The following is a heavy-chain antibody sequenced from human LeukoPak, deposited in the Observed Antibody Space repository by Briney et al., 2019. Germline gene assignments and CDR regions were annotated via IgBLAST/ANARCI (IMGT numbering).Heavy chain of an antibody. CDR3: ARVATNDRRNAFDI. CDR2: ITSDGGYT. J-gene: IGHJ3*02. Sequence: GGSLRLSCAASGFTFSSHAMYWVRQAPGKGLEYVSAITSDGGYTYYANSVKGRFTISRDKSKKTLYLQMRSLTAADMAVYYCARVATNDRRNAFDIWGQGTMVTVSS. V-gene: IGHV3-64*01. CDR1: GFTFSSHA. D-gene: IGHD2-8*01.